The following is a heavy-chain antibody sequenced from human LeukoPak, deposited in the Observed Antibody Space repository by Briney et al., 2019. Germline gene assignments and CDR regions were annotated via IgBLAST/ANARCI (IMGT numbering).Heavy chain of an antibody. J-gene: IGHJ4*02. Sequence: SETLSLTCTVSGGSISSGGYYWSWIRQHPGKGLEWIGYIYYSGSTYYNPSLKSRVAISVDTSKNQFSLKLSSVTAADTAVYYCARDGGYGSGSYYFVYWGQGTLLTVSS. CDR2: IYYSGST. V-gene: IGHV4-31*03. CDR3: ARDGGYGSGSYYFVY. CDR1: GGSISSGGYY. D-gene: IGHD3-10*01.